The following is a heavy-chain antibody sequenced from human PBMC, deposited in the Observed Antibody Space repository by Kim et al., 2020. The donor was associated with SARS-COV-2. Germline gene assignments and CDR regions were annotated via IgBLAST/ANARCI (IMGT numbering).Heavy chain of an antibody. V-gene: IGHV3-23*01. D-gene: IGHD4-17*01. CDR3: VCDPRYGDYWGCDD. J-gene: IGHJ4*02. CDR1: GFTFSSYA. CDR2: ISGSGGST. Sequence: GGSLRLSCAASGFTFSSYAMSWVRQAPGKGLEWVSAISGSGGSTYYADSVKGRFTISRDNSKNTLYLQMNSLRAEDTAVYYCVCDPRYGDYWGCDDWGQGTLVTVSS.